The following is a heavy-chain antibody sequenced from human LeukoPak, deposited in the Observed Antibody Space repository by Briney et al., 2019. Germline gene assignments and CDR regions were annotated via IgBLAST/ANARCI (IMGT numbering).Heavy chain of an antibody. J-gene: IGHJ4*02. V-gene: IGHV4-34*01. D-gene: IGHD1-1*01. CDR3: ARRVQPYYFDY. CDR1: GGSFSGYY. CDR2: INHSGST. Sequence: SSETLSLTCAVYGGSFSGYYWSWIRQPPGKGLEWIGEINHSGSTNYNPSLKSRVIISVDTSKNQFSLKLSSVTAADTAVYYCARRVQPYYFDYWGQGTLVTVSS.